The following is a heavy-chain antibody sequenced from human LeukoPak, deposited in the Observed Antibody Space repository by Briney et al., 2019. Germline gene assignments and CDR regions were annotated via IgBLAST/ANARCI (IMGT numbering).Heavy chain of an antibody. V-gene: IGHV4-38-2*02. CDR1: GYSISSGYY. Sequence: ASETLSLTCTVSGYSISSGYYWGWIRQPPGKGLEWIGSIYHSGSTYYNPSLKSRVTISVDTSKNQFSLKLSSVTAADTAVYYCARDMPDHRTLFWEVNYDYVWGSYRSAFGFDPWGQGTLVTVSS. CDR3: ARDMPDHRTLFWEVNYDYVWGSYRSAFGFDP. CDR2: IYHSGST. D-gene: IGHD3-16*02. J-gene: IGHJ5*02.